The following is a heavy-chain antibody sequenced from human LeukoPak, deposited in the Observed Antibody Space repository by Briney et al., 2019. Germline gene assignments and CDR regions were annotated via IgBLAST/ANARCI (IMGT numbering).Heavy chain of an antibody. CDR2: IVVGSGNT. CDR1: GFTFSNSA. V-gene: IGHV1-58*02. Sequence: PSVNLSCRASGFTFSNSAMQWARQPRGQRLEWIGWIVVGSGNTNYAQKLQGRVTITRDMSTSTAYMELSSLRSDDTAVYYCAAEDDYIWKSYRSLDIWGQGTMVTVSS. CDR3: AAEDDYIWKSYRSLDI. D-gene: IGHD3-16*02. J-gene: IGHJ3*02.